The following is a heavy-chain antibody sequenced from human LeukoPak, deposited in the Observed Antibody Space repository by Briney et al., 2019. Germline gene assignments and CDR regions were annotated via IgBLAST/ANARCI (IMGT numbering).Heavy chain of an antibody. D-gene: IGHD5-24*01. V-gene: IGHV4-38-2*01. J-gene: IGHJ4*02. Sequence: SETLSLTCAVSGYSISSSYYWGWIRQPPGKGLEWIGSIYYSGSTYYNPSLKSRVTISVDTSKNQFSLKLSSVTAADTAVYYCAKRDGYSLIDYWGQGTLVTVSS. CDR2: IYYSGST. CDR3: AKRDGYSLIDY. CDR1: GYSISSSYY.